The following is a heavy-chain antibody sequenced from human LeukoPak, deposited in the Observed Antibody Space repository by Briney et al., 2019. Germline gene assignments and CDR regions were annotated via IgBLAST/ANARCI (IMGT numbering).Heavy chain of an antibody. V-gene: IGHV5-51*01. CDR3: ARFSGPSLEKNWFDP. CDR1: GYKFSDYW. D-gene: IGHD3-10*01. J-gene: IGHJ5*02. CDR2: IFPLDFSI. Sequence: GEALKISCKGSGYKFSDYWIGWVSQMPGKRLEWMGIIFPLDFSIRYSPSFQGAITISADKSLSTAFLQWSSLEASNSAIYYCARFSGPSLEKNWFDPWGQGTLVTVSS.